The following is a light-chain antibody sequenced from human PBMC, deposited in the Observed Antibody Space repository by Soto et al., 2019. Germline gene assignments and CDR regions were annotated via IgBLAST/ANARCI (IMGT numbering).Light chain of an antibody. CDR3: QQYGSSPRT. V-gene: IGKV3-20*01. CDR1: QSVDNSN. CDR2: GAS. Sequence: EIVLTQSPGTLSLSPGERATLSCRASQSVDNSNLAWYQQKLGRAPRLLISGASPRATGIPDRFSGSGSETDFTLTIARLEPEEFAVYYCQQYGSSPRTFGQGTRLEIK. J-gene: IGKJ5*01.